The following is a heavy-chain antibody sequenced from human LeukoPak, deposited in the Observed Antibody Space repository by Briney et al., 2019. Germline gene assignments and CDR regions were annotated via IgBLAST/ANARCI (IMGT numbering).Heavy chain of an antibody. J-gene: IGHJ5*02. CDR3: ARGGSWFAP. Sequence: GGSLRLSCAASGFSFSTYVMHWVRQAPGKGLEWVAFIRFDGSSKYYADPVKGRFTISRDNSKNTLYLQMNSLRAEDTALYYCARGGSWFAPWGQGTLVTVSS. CDR2: IRFDGSSK. V-gene: IGHV3-30*02. D-gene: IGHD3-10*01. CDR1: GFSFSTYV.